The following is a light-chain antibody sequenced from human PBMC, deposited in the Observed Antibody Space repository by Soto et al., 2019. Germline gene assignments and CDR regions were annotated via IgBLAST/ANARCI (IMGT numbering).Light chain of an antibody. V-gene: IGKV3-20*01. CDR2: GAS. Sequence: EIVLTQSPGTLSVSPGERATLSCRASQSLRSSYVAWYQHKPGLAPRLLIYGASTSATAIPDRFSGSGSGTDFSLTISRLEPEDFAVYYCQQYDSDTLTLTFGGGTKVEIK. J-gene: IGKJ4*01. CDR1: QSLRSSY. CDR3: QQYDSDTLTLT.